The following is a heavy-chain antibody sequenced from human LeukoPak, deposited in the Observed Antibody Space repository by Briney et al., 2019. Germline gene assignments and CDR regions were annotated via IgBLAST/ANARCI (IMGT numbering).Heavy chain of an antibody. V-gene: IGHV1-2*02. J-gene: IGHJ5*02. CDR3: ARDLTLYYYDSSGYSWFDP. Sequence: ASVKVSCKASGYTFTGYYMHWVRQAPGQGLEWMGWINPNSGGTNYAQKFQGRVTMTRDTSISTAYMELSRLRSDDTAVYYYARDLTLYYYDSSGYSWFDPWGQGTLVTVSS. CDR2: INPNSGGT. CDR1: GYTFTGYY. D-gene: IGHD3-22*01.